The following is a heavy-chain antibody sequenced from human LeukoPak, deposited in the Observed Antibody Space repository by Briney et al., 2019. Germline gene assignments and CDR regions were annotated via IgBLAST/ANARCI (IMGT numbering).Heavy chain of an antibody. Sequence: PGGSLRLSCAASGFTVSSNYMSWVRQAPGKGLEWVSVIYSGGSTYYADSVKGRFTISRDNSKNTLYLQMNSLRAEDTAVYYCARDTRHYDFWSGYYDYWGQGTLVTVSS. CDR3: ARDTRHYDFWSGYYDY. D-gene: IGHD3-3*01. CDR2: IYSGGST. CDR1: GFTVSSNY. J-gene: IGHJ4*02. V-gene: IGHV3-53*01.